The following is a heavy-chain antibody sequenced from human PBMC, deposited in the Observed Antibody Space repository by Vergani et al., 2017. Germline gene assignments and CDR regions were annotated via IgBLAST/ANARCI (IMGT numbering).Heavy chain of an antibody. Sequence: QVQLQQWGAGLLKPSETLSLTFSVYGGSFSGYYWSWIRQPPGKGLEWIGEINHSGSTNYNPSLKSRVTISVDTSKNQFSLKLSSVTAADTAVYYCAREGMTTVTTSAFDIWGQGTMVTVSS. CDR3: AREGMTTVTTSAFDI. V-gene: IGHV4-34*01. J-gene: IGHJ3*02. CDR2: INHSGST. CDR1: GGSFSGYY. D-gene: IGHD4-17*01.